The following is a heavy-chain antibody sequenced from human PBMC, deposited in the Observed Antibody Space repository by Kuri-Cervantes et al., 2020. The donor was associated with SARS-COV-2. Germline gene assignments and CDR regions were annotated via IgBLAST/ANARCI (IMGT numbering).Heavy chain of an antibody. CDR3: TTLIDY. V-gene: IGHV3-73*01. Sequence: GESLKISCAASGFTFSNAWMSWVRQAPGKGLEWVGRVRGKANNYATAYAASVKGRFTISRDDSKNMAYLQMNSLKTEDTAVYYCTTLIDYWSQGALVTVSS. J-gene: IGHJ4*02. CDR2: VRGKANNYAT. CDR1: GFTFSNAW.